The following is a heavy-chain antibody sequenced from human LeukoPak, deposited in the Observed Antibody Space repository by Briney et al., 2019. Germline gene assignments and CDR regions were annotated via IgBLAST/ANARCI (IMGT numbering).Heavy chain of an antibody. D-gene: IGHD5-18*01. J-gene: IGHJ4*02. V-gene: IGHV3-30*02. CDR2: IRYDGSNK. CDR3: AKERDTAMVTIDY. Sequence: GGSLRLSCAASGFTFSSYGMHWVRQAPGKGLEWVAFIRYDGSNKYYADSVKGRFTISRDNSKNTLYLQMNSLRAEDTAVYYCAKERDTAMVTIDYWGQATLVTVSS. CDR1: GFTFSSYG.